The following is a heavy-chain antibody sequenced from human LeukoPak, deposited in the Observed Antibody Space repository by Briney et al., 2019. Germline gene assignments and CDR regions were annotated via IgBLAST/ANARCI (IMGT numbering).Heavy chain of an antibody. D-gene: IGHD1-26*01. CDR3: ARESYGGSYYPTIDY. V-gene: IGHV1-69*13. CDR1: GDTINSYV. J-gene: IGHJ4*02. CDR2: IIPILGAT. Sequence: SVKVSCKASGDTINSYVINWVRQAPGQGLEWMGGIIPILGATDYAQNFQDRVTITADEATSTAYMELRSLRSDDTAVYYCARESYGGSYYPTIDYWGQGTLVTVSS.